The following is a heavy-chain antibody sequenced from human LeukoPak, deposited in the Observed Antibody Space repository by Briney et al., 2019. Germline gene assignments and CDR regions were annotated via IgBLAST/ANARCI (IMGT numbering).Heavy chain of an antibody. D-gene: IGHD3-22*01. J-gene: IGHJ4*02. CDR2: IYTSGST. Sequence: SETLSLTCTVAGGSISSYYWSWIRQPAGKGLEWIGRIYTSGSTNYNPSLKSRVTMSVDTSKNQFSLKLSSVTAADTAVYYRARTPDHYYDSSGYYSTPFDYWGQGTLVTVSS. CDR1: GGSISSYY. CDR3: ARTPDHYYDSSGYYSTPFDY. V-gene: IGHV4-4*07.